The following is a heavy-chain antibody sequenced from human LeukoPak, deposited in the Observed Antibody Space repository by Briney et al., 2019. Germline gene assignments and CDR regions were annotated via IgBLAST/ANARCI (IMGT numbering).Heavy chain of an antibody. CDR1: GGSISSGGYY. J-gene: IGHJ4*02. V-gene: IGHV4-61*08. D-gene: IGHD1-26*01. CDR3: ARDPASSLGGATDGGY. CDR2: IYCSGST. Sequence: SETLSLTCTVSGGSISSGGYYWSWIRQPPGKGLEWIGYIYCSGSTNYNPSLKSRVTISVDTSKNQFSLKLSSVTAADTAVYYCARDPASSLGGATDGGYWGQGTLVTVSS.